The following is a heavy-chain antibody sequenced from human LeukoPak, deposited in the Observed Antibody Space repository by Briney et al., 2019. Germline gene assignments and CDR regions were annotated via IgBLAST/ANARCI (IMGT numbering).Heavy chain of an antibody. D-gene: IGHD3-10*01. V-gene: IGHV3-53*01. CDR1: GFTVSSNY. J-gene: IGHJ4*02. CDR3: ARDRGGLGSVFDY. Sequence: PGGSLRLSCAASGFTVSSNYMRWVRQAPGKGLEWVSVIYSGGSTYYADSVKGRFTIPRDNSKNMVYLQMNSLTAEDTAVYYCARDRGGLGSVFDYWGQGTLVTVSS. CDR2: IYSGGST.